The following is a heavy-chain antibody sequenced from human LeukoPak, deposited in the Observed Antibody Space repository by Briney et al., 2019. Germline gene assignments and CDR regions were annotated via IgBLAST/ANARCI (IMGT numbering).Heavy chain of an antibody. V-gene: IGHV3-21*01. D-gene: IGHD2-15*01. CDR1: GFTFSSYI. Sequence: GGSLRLSCAASGFTFSSYILNWVRQAPGKGLEWVSSISSSTTYIYYADSVKGRFTISRDNAKNSLYLQMNSLRPEDTAVYYCARGNKWSFDSWGQGALVTVSS. J-gene: IGHJ4*02. CDR2: ISSSTTYI. CDR3: ARGNKWSFDS.